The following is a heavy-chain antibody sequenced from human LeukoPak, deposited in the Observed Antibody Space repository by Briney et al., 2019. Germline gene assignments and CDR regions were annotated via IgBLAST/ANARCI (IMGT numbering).Heavy chain of an antibody. Sequence: PGGSLRLSCDASGFSFSTYAMHWVRQAPGKGLEYVSAISSDGGITYYANSVEGRFTISRDNSKNTLYLQMGSLRAEDMAVYFCARGYYDSGGYYFDYWGQGTLVTASS. CDR2: ISSDGGIT. CDR1: GFSFSTYA. D-gene: IGHD3-22*01. V-gene: IGHV3-64*01. J-gene: IGHJ4*02. CDR3: ARGYYDSGGYYFDY.